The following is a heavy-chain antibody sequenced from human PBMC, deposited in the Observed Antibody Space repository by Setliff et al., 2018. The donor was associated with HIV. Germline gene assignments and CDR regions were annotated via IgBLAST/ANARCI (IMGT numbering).Heavy chain of an antibody. CDR1: GYTFTTYG. V-gene: IGHV1-18*04. D-gene: IGHD3-10*01. CDR3: SRSGVPPYYYYGMYV. J-gene: IGHJ6*02. CDR2: INSYNGNT. Sequence: ASVKVSCKASGYTFTTYGVNWVRQAPGQGLEWMGWINSYNGNTKIAQKFQGRVTMTTDTSTTTAFMELRSLKADDTGIYYCSRSGVPPYYYYGMYVWGQGTTVTVSS.